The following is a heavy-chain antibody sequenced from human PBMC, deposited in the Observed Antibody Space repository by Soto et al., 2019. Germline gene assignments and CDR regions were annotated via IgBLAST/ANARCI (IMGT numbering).Heavy chain of an antibody. J-gene: IGHJ6*02. D-gene: IGHD2-2*01. CDR3: ARLHGYCISSSCHGHYAMDV. Sequence: SPTRPLDSPSIANICSTWDSTRNPPGKGLEWIGSIYYSGTTYYNPSLNSRVTVSVDTSKNQFSLKVTSVTAADTAVYYCARLHGYCISSSCHGHYAMDVWGQGTTVS. V-gene: IGHV4-39*01. CDR1: SPSIANICST. CDR2: IYYSGTT.